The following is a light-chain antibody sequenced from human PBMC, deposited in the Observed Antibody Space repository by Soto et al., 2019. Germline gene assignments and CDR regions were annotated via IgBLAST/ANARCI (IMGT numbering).Light chain of an antibody. CDR2: GNR. Sequence: QPVLTQPPSVSGAPGQRVTISCTGYNSNIGAGYDVHWYQQLPGTAPKLLIYGNRTRPSGVPDRFSASKSGTSASLAITGLQAEDEADYYCQSYDSSLSGWVFGGGTKLTVL. CDR1: NSNIGAGYD. J-gene: IGLJ3*02. CDR3: QSYDSSLSGWV. V-gene: IGLV1-40*01.